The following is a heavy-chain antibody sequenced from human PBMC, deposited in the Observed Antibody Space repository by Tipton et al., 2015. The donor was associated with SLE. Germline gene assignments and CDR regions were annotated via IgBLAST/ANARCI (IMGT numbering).Heavy chain of an antibody. CDR3: AGAAGSGGDWFGP. CDR2: IIPIFGTA. V-gene: IGHV1-69*01. CDR1: GGTFSSYA. D-gene: IGHD1-26*01. Sequence: QSGAEVKKPGSSVKVSCKASGGTFSSYAISWVRQAPGQGLEWMGGIIPIFGTANYAQKFQGRVTITADESTGTAYMELSSLRSEDSAVYYWAGAAGSGGDWFGPWGQGTLVTVSS. J-gene: IGHJ5*02.